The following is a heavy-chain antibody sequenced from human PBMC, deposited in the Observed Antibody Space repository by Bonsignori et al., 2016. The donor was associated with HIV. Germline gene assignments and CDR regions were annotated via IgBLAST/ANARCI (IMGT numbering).Heavy chain of an antibody. D-gene: IGHD3-22*01. J-gene: IGHJ4*02. CDR3: AKVKEYYYDSSGYLDY. V-gene: IGHV3-9*01. CDR2: ISWNSGSI. CDR1: GFTFDDYA. Sequence: SLKISCAASGFTFDDYAMHWVRQAPGKGLEWVSGISWNSGSIGYADSVKGRFTISRDNAKNSLYLQMNSLRAEDTALYYCAKVKEYYYDSSGYLDYWGQGTLVTVSS.